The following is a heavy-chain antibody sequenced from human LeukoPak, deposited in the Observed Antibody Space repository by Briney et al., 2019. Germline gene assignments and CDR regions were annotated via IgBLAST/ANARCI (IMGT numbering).Heavy chain of an antibody. Sequence: SVKVACKASGGTFSSYAISWVRQAPGQGLEWMGGIIPIFGTANYAQKFQGRVTITADKSTSTAYMELSSLRSEDTAVYYCARGGYCSGGSCYFDAFDIWGQGTMVTVSS. CDR3: ARGGYCSGGSCYFDAFDI. CDR2: IIPIFGTA. V-gene: IGHV1-69*06. J-gene: IGHJ3*02. CDR1: GGTFSSYA. D-gene: IGHD2-15*01.